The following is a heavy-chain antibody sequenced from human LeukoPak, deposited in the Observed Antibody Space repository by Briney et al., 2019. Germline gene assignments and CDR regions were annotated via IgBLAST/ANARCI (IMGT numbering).Heavy chain of an antibody. J-gene: IGHJ3*01. V-gene: IGHV1-18*04. CDR1: GYTFTDYY. Sequence: ASVKVSCKASGYTFTDYYMHWVRQAPGQGLEWMGWISAYNGNTNYAQKLQGRVTMTTDTSTSTAYMELRSLRSDDTAVYYCARDVGYCSSTSCYTAPWGQGTMVTVSS. CDR3: ARDVGYCSSTSCYTAP. D-gene: IGHD2-2*02. CDR2: ISAYNGNT.